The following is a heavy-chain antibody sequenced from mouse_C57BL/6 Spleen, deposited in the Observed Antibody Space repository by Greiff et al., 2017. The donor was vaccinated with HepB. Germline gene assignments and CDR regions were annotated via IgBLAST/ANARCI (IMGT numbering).Heavy chain of an antibody. CDR2: IDPSDSET. CDR3: ARGQLGRGAWFAY. CDR1: GYTFTSYW. Sequence: QVQLQQSGAELARPGASVKLSCKASGYTFTSYWMHWVKQRPIQGLEWIGNIDPSDSETHYNQKFKDKATLTVDKSSSTAYMQLRSLTSEDSAVYYCARGQLGRGAWFAYWGQGTLVTVSA. D-gene: IGHD4-1*02. J-gene: IGHJ3*01. V-gene: IGHV1-52*01.